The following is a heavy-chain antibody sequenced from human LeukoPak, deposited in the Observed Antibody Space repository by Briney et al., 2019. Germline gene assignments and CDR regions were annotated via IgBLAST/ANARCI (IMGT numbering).Heavy chain of an antibody. CDR2: ISAYNGNT. D-gene: IGHD3-22*01. J-gene: IGHJ4*02. CDR1: GYTFTSYG. CDR3: ARDLYYYDSSGPSPLLH. V-gene: IGHV1-18*01. Sequence: GASVKVSCKASGYTFTSYGISWVRQAPGQGLEWMGWISAYNGNTNYAHQLQRRVTMTPDTSTSTAQMALRTLRSDGTAVYYCARDLYYYDSSGPSPLLHWGQGTLVTVSS.